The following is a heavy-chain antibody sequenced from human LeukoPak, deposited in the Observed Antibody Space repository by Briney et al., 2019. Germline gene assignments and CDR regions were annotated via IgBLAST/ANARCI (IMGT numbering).Heavy chain of an antibody. D-gene: IGHD2-15*01. V-gene: IGHV3-21*01. Sequence: GGSLRLSCAASGFTFSSYSMNWVRQAPGKGLEWVSSISSSSSYIYYADSAKGRFTISRDNAKNSLYLQMNSLRAEDTAVYYCARSALYCSGGSCYPGYYYYYYMDVWGKGTTVTVSS. CDR3: ARSALYCSGGSCYPGYYYYYYMDV. CDR1: GFTFSSYS. J-gene: IGHJ6*03. CDR2: ISSSSSYI.